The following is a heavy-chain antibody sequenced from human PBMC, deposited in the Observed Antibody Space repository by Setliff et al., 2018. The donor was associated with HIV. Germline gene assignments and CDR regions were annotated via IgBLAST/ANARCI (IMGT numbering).Heavy chain of an antibody. CDR1: GISFGDYA. CDR2: TRDKANSYTT. Sequence: PGGSLRLSCTVSGISFGDYAMSWVRQAPGKGLEWVGRTRDKANSYTTEYAASVKGRFIISRDDSKNSLHLQMNSLKTEDTAVYYCTRDSFYFDYWGQGTLVTVSS. CDR3: TRDSFYFDY. J-gene: IGHJ4*02. V-gene: IGHV3-72*01.